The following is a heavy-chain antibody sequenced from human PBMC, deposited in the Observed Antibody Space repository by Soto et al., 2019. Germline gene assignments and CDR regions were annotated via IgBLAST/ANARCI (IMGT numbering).Heavy chain of an antibody. Sequence: QVQLVQSGAEVKKPGSSVKVSCKASGGTFSSYAISWVRQAPGQGREWMGGIIPIFGTANYAQKFQGRVTITADESTSTAYMELSSLRSEDTAVYYCARDPGYCSGGSCYSGGNYCGQGTLVTVSS. CDR1: GGTFSSYA. D-gene: IGHD2-15*01. J-gene: IGHJ4*02. V-gene: IGHV1-69*01. CDR2: IIPIFGTA. CDR3: ARDPGYCSGGSCYSGGNY.